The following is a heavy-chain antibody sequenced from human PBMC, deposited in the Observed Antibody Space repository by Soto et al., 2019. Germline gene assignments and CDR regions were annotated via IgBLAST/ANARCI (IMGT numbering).Heavy chain of an antibody. CDR2: ISWNSGNI. V-gene: IGHV3-9*01. CDR1: GFTFDDYA. J-gene: IGHJ6*03. D-gene: IGHD3-22*01. CDR3: AKDTYSSSPYYMDV. Sequence: EVQLVESGGGLVQPGRSLRRSCAASGFTFDDYAMHWVRQVPGKGLEWVSSISWNSGNIGYADSVKGRFTISRDNAQKSLFLQMNSLRPEDTAFYYCAKDTYSSSPYYMDVWGKGTTVTVSS.